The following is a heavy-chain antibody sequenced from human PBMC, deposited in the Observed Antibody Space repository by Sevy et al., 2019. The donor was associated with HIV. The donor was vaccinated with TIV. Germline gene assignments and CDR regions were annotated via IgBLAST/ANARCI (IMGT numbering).Heavy chain of an antibody. D-gene: IGHD6-13*01. CDR3: AKDPTLTYTSSGYYFDY. CDR1: GFTFSSYA. Sequence: GGSLRLSCAASGFTFSSYAMSWVCQAPGKGLEWVSAISGSGGGTYYADSVKGRFTISRDNSKNTLYLQMSSLRAEDTAVYYCAKDPTLTYTSSGYYFDYWGQGTLVTVSS. V-gene: IGHV3-23*01. CDR2: ISGSGGGT. J-gene: IGHJ4*02.